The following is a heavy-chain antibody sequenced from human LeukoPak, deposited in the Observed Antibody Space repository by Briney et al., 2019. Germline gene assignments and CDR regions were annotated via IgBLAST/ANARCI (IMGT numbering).Heavy chain of an antibody. V-gene: IGHV3-15*01. Sequence: GRSLRLSCATSGITFNNAWMSWVRQAPGKGLEWVGRIKSKADGGTIDYAAPVEGRFTILRDDSRVMLYLQLNSLKIEDTAVYYCTADRGIGVRPVFDSWGQGTLVTVSS. CDR3: TADRGIGVRPVFDS. D-gene: IGHD6-6*01. CDR1: GITFNNAW. J-gene: IGHJ4*02. CDR2: IKSKADGGTI.